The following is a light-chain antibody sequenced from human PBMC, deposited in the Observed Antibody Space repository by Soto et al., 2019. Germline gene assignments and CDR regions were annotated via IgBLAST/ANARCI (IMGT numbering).Light chain of an antibody. Sequence: EIVLTQSPGTLSLSPGERATLSCSASQSLSSSQLAWYQQKPGQAPRLLIHDASSRATGISDRFSGGGSGTDFTLTISRLEPEDFAVYYCQQFSSYPLTFGGGTKVDIK. V-gene: IGKV3-20*01. CDR2: DAS. CDR3: QQFSSYPLT. J-gene: IGKJ4*01. CDR1: QSLSSSQ.